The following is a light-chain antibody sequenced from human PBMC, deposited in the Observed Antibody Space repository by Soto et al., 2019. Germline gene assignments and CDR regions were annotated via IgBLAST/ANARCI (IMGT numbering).Light chain of an antibody. CDR2: DAS. V-gene: IGKV3-11*01. CDR3: QRRSDWPPT. J-gene: IGKJ4*01. Sequence: EIVLTQSPATLSLSPGERATLSCRASQSISSYLAWYQQKPGQAPRLLIYDASNRATGIPARFSGGGTGTDFTLTISSLEPEDFAVYYCQRRSDWPPTFGGGTKVEIK. CDR1: QSISSY.